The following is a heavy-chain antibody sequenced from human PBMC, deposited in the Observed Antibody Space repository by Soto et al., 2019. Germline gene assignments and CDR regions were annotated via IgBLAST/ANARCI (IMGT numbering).Heavy chain of an antibody. V-gene: IGHV4-34*01. CDR3: ARASGWNNY. J-gene: IGHJ4*02. CDR2: INHSGST. Sequence: SETLSLTCAVYGGSFSGYYWSWIRQPPGKGLEWIGEINHSGSTNYNPSLKSRVTISVDTPKNQFSLKLSSVTAADTAVYYCARASGWNNYWGQGTRVTVSS. D-gene: IGHD6-19*01. CDR1: GGSFSGYY.